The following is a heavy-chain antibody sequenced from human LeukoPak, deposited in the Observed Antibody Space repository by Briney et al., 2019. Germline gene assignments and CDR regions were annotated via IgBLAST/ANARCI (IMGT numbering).Heavy chain of an antibody. V-gene: IGHV3-23*01. D-gene: IGHD3-10*01. CDR3: AKDPFSGSSGDAFDI. CDR1: GITFSNSA. Sequence: GGSLRLSCVPSGITFSNSALSWVRQAPGKGLEWVSTITKSGDQTHYADSVRGLFTISRDIFKNTLYLQMNSLRAEDTAVYYCAKDPFSGSSGDAFDIWGQGTMVTVSS. CDR2: ITKSGDQT. J-gene: IGHJ3*02.